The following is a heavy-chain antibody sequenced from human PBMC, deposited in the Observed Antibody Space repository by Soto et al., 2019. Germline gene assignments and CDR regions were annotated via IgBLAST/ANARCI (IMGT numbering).Heavy chain of an antibody. D-gene: IGHD3-9*01. J-gene: IGHJ6*02. Sequence: SETLSLTCTVSGGSISSYYWSWIRQPPGKGLEWIGYIYYSGSTNYNPSLKSRVTISVDTSKNQFSLKLSSVTAADTAVYYCARGPHYDILTGPTAPLYYYYGMDVWGQGTTVTVSS. CDR2: IYYSGST. CDR1: GGSISSYY. CDR3: ARGPHYDILTGPTAPLYYYYGMDV. V-gene: IGHV4-59*01.